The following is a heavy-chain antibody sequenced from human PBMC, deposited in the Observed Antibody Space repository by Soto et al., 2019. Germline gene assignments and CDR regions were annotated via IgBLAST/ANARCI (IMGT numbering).Heavy chain of an antibody. CDR1: GYIFTDHL. CDR3: ARGAQGFFPVSGIYFYFDH. Sequence: ASVKVSCKTSGYIFTDHLIHWVRQSPGQGLQWVGWVHPDSGGTNVAQAFQDRVTMTADTSITTAYMDLARLRPDDTAIFYCARGAQGFFPVSGIYFYFDHWGQGTPITVSS. CDR2: VHPDSGGT. V-gene: IGHV1-2*02. D-gene: IGHD3-22*01. J-gene: IGHJ4*02.